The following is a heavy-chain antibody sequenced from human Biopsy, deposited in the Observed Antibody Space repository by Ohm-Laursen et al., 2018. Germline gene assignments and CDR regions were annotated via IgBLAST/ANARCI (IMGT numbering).Heavy chain of an antibody. J-gene: IGHJ1*01. CDR2: NIPILGTG. Sequence: GASVKVSCKASGFTFTQFFIHWIRQAPGQGLEWLGGNIPILGTGNYAQKFQDRVTVAADTSTSTATMELRSLRSDDTAVYYCATKLTGYFHHWGQGTLVIVSS. D-gene: IGHD3-9*01. V-gene: IGHV1-69*06. CDR3: ATKLTGYFHH. CDR1: GFTFTQFF.